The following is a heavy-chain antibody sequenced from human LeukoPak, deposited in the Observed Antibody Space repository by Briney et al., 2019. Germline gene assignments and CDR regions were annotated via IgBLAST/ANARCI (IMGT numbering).Heavy chain of an antibody. Sequence: PSETLSLTCTVSGYSISSGYYWGWIRQPPGRGLEWIGSIYHSGSTYYNPSLKSRVTISVDTSKNQFSLKLSSVTAADTAVYYCARDLETNFTYYDFWSGYYKGGGAYYSMDVWGKGTTVTVSS. CDR1: GYSISSGYY. CDR2: IYHSGST. D-gene: IGHD3-3*01. V-gene: IGHV4-38-2*02. J-gene: IGHJ6*03. CDR3: ARDLETNFTYYDFWSGYYKGGGAYYSMDV.